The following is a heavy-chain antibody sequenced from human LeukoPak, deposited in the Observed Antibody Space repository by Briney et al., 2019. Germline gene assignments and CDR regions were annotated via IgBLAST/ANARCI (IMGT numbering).Heavy chain of an antibody. CDR3: ARWGFRYSSSPGEAFDY. J-gene: IGHJ4*02. V-gene: IGHV4-61*02. CDR1: GASISSGSYY. D-gene: IGHD6-6*01. Sequence: SETLSLTCTVSGASISSGSYYWNWIRQPAGKGLEWIGRIFASGSTNYNPSLKSRVTISLDTSKNQLSLKLSSVTAADTAVYYCARWGFRYSSSPGEAFDYWGQGTLVTVSS. CDR2: IFASGST.